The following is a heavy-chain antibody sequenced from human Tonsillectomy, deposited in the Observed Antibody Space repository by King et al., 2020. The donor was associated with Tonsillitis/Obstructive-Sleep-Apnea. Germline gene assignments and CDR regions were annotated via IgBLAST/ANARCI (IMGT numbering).Heavy chain of an antibody. V-gene: IGHV3-74*01. D-gene: IGHD3-16*01. J-gene: IGHJ3*02. CDR3: ARVKGEWSDVFDI. CDR1: GFTFSSYW. Sequence: VQLVESGGGLAQPGGSLRLSCAASGFTFSSYWMHWVRQAPGKGLVWVSRINSDGSSSRYADSVKGRFTISRDNAKNTLYLQMNSLRAEDTAVYYCARVKGEWSDVFDIWGKGTMVTVS. CDR2: INSDGSSS.